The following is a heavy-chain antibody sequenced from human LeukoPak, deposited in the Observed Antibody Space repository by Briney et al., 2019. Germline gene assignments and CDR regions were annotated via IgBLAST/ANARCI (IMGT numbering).Heavy chain of an antibody. D-gene: IGHD6-19*01. V-gene: IGHV3-64D*09. J-gene: IGHJ4*02. Sequence: GGSLRLSCSASGFTFSTYAMHWVRQAPGKGLEYVPSVSSNVYSTHYADSVKGRFAISRDNSKNTLYLQMSSLRTEDTAVYYCVKDSKSSGWYVPPNFDYWGQGTLITVSS. CDR2: VSSNVYST. CDR1: GFTFSTYA. CDR3: VKDSKSSGWYVPPNFDY.